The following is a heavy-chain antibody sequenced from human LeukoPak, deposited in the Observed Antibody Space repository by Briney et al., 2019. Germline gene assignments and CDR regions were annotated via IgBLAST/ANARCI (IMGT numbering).Heavy chain of an antibody. D-gene: IGHD3-9*01. Sequence: GGSLRLSCAASGFTFSSYSMNWVREAPGKGLEWVSSISSSSSYIYYADSVKGRFTISRDNAKNSLYLQMNSLRAEDTAVYYCARDVGLRYFDAFDIWGQGTMVTVSS. CDR3: ARDVGLRYFDAFDI. J-gene: IGHJ3*02. V-gene: IGHV3-21*01. CDR1: GFTFSSYS. CDR2: ISSSSSYI.